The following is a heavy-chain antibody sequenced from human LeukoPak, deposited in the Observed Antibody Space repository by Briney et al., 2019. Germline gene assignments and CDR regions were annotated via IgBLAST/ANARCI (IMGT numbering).Heavy chain of an antibody. CDR1: GGSISSGGYY. Sequence: SETLSLTCTVSGGSISSGGYYWSWIRQHPGKGLEWIGYIYYSGSTYYNPSLKSRVTISVDTSKNQFSLKLSSETAADTAVYYCASSYSSPCALPYWGQGTLVTVSS. V-gene: IGHV4-31*03. CDR3: ASSYSSPCALPY. CDR2: IYYSGST. D-gene: IGHD6-13*01. J-gene: IGHJ4*02.